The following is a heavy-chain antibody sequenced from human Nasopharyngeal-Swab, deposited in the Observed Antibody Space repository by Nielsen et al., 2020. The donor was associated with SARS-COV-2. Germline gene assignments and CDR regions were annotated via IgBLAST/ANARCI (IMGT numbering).Heavy chain of an antibody. CDR3: TRCGGSCYAGRDY. CDR2: VRSKANNYAT. CDR1: GFTFSDSA. Sequence: GESLKISCAASGFTFSDSAVHWVRQASGTGLEWVGRVRSKANNYATAYAASVKGRFTISRDDSKNTAYLQMNSLKTEDTAVYYCTRCGGSCYAGRDYWGKGTLVTVSS. D-gene: IGHD2-15*01. V-gene: IGHV3-73*01. J-gene: IGHJ4*02.